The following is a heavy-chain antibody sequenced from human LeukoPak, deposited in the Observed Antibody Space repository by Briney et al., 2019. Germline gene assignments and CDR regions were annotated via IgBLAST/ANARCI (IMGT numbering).Heavy chain of an antibody. CDR1: GFTFSDYY. Sequence: GGSLRLSCVASGFTFSDYYMSCIRQAPGKGLEWVSYISSSGSTMYYADSVKGRFTISRDNAKNSLYLQMNSLRAEDTAMYYCAREWGGGAFDIWGQGTMVTVSS. D-gene: IGHD3-16*01. CDR2: ISSSGSTM. V-gene: IGHV3-11*04. CDR3: AREWGGGAFDI. J-gene: IGHJ3*02.